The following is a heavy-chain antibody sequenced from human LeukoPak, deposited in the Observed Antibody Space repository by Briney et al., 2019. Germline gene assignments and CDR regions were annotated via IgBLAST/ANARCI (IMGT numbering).Heavy chain of an antibody. Sequence: PGGSLRLSCTASGFTFGDYAMSWFRQAPGKGLEWVGFIRSKAYGGTTEYAASVKGRFTISRDDSKSIAYLQMNSLKTEDTAVYYCTRAPSYYYDSSGYYLRYWGQGTLVTVSS. CDR2: IRSKAYGGTT. CDR1: GFTFGDYA. CDR3: TRAPSYYYDSSGYYLRY. V-gene: IGHV3-49*03. J-gene: IGHJ4*02. D-gene: IGHD3-22*01.